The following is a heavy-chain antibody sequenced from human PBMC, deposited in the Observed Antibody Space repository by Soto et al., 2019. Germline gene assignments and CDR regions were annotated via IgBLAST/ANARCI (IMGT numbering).Heavy chain of an antibody. CDR2: ISSGSSYI. V-gene: IGHV3-21*02. D-gene: IGHD3-10*01. J-gene: IGHJ4*02. Sequence: EVQLVESGGGLVKPGGSLRLSCAASRFTFTNYDMNWVRQAPGKGLEWVSSISSGSSYIYYADSVRGRFTISRDNAKNTLDLQINNLRADDTAVYYCARLGDFFGSRGHFDYWGQGTLVTVSS. CDR1: RFTFTNYD. CDR3: ARLGDFFGSRGHFDY.